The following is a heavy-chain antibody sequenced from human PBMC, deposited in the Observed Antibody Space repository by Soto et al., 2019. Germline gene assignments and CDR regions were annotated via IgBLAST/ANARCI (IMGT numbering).Heavy chain of an antibody. CDR3: ARVSAGGRYWDY. D-gene: IGHD2-15*01. Sequence: SETLSLTCTVSGGSISSYYWSWIRQPPGKGLEWIGYIYYSGSTNYNPSLKSRVTISVDTSENHFSLKLTSVTSADTAVYYCARVSAGGRYWDYWGQGTLVTVSS. CDR1: GGSISSYY. V-gene: IGHV4-59*01. J-gene: IGHJ4*02. CDR2: IYYSGST.